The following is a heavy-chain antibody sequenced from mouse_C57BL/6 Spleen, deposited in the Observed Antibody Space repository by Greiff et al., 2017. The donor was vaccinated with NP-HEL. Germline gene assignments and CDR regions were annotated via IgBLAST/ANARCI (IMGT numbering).Heavy chain of an antibody. CDR2: IYPGSGST. Sequence: QVQLQQPGAELVKPGASVKMSCKASGYTFTSYWITWVKQRPGQGLEWIGDIYPGSGSTNYTEKFKSKATLTVDTSSSTAYMQLSSLTSEDSAVYYCARDYYGSTWYFDVRGTGTTVTVSS. CDR1: GYTFTSYW. D-gene: IGHD1-1*01. J-gene: IGHJ1*03. V-gene: IGHV1-55*01. CDR3: ARDYYGSTWYFDV.